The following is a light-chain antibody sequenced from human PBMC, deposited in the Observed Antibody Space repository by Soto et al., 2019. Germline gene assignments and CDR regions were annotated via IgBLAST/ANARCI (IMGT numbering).Light chain of an antibody. CDR3: QQYGRLPLS. J-gene: IGKJ4*01. Sequence: EMLLTQSPGTLSLSPGDRATLSCRASQSLTNSFLAWYQQKPGQTPRLLIYGASFRATDIPDRFSGSGSGTDFTLTISRLEPEDFAVYFCQQYGRLPLSFGGGTKVDIK. V-gene: IGKV3-20*01. CDR2: GAS. CDR1: QSLTNSF.